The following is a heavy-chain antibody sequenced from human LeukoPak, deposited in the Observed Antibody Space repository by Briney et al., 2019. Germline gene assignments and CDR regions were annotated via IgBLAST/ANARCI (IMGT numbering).Heavy chain of an antibody. CDR3: ARETYYYDSSTYFRATDY. J-gene: IGHJ4*02. V-gene: IGHV3-7*01. D-gene: IGHD3-22*01. Sequence: PGGSLRLSCAASGFTFSSFWMSWIRQAPGKGLEWVAHMKEDGSEEYYLDSVKGRFTISRDNAKKTLYLQMNSLGAEDTAVYYCARETYYYDSSTYFRATDYWGQGTLVTVPS. CDR2: MKEDGSEE. CDR1: GFTFSSFW.